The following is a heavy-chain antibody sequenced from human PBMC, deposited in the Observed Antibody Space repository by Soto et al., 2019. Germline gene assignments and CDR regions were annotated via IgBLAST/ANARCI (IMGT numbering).Heavy chain of an antibody. Sequence: PGGSLRLSCAASGFTFSSYGMYWVRQAPGKGLEWVAVISYDGSNKYYADSVKGRFTISRDNSKNTLYLQMNSLRAEDTAVYYCAKDGGSSIGHYYGMDVWGQGTTVTVSS. CDR2: ISYDGSNK. J-gene: IGHJ6*02. V-gene: IGHV3-30*18. CDR3: AKDGGSSIGHYYGMDV. CDR1: GFTFSSYG. D-gene: IGHD3-16*01.